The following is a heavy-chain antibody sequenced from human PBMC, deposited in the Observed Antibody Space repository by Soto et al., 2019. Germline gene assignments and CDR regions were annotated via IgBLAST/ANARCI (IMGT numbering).Heavy chain of an antibody. J-gene: IGHJ4*02. D-gene: IGHD2-8*01. CDR1: GFTFSNFG. Sequence: EVQLVESGGGLVQPGGSLRLSCAASGFTFSNFGMNWVRQAPGKGLEWISFITRSGTIYYADSVRGRFTISRDNAKNSLYLQMNSMRDEDTAVYYCASDNEGADYWGQGTLVTVSS. V-gene: IGHV3-48*02. CDR3: ASDNEGADY. CDR2: ITRSGTI.